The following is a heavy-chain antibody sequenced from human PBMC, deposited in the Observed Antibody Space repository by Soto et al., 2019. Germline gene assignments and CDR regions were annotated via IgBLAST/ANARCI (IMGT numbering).Heavy chain of an antibody. V-gene: IGHV3-66*01. CDR1: GFTFGDYH. J-gene: IGHJ4*02. CDR3: AYSSTPFDD. D-gene: IGHD6-13*01. Sequence: GGSLRLSCTASGFTFGDYHMNWFRQAPGKGLEWVSIIYVSGSTYYADSVKGRFTISRVSSKNTLYLQMNSLRAEDTAVYYRAYSSTPFDDWGQGTLVTVSS. CDR2: IYVSGST.